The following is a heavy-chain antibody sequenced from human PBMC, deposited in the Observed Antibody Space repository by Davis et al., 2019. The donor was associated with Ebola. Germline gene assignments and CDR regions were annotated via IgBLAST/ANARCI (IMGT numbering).Heavy chain of an antibody. J-gene: IGHJ4*02. V-gene: IGHV3-30*04. CDR3: ARAGFDEVLDY. CDR1: GFIFRNYA. D-gene: IGHD3-3*01. Sequence: GESLKISCAASGFIFRNYAMHWVRQAPGKGLAWVAVVSHSERERFYADSVKGRFTISRDNSENTLYLQMNSLTADDTSVYYCARAGFDEVLDYWGQGTPVTVSS. CDR2: VSHSERER.